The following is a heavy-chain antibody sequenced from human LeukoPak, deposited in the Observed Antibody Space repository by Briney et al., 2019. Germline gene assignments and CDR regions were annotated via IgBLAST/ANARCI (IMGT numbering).Heavy chain of an antibody. Sequence: PSETLSLTCTVSGYSIGSGYYWGWIRPPPGKGLEWIGSIYHSGSTYYNPSLKSRVTISVDTSKNQFSLKLSSVTAADTAVYYCARGSYSRNIAAAGHMDVWGKGTTVTVSS. J-gene: IGHJ6*03. CDR2: IYHSGST. CDR3: ARGSYSRNIAAAGHMDV. CDR1: GYSIGSGYY. V-gene: IGHV4-38-2*02. D-gene: IGHD6-13*01.